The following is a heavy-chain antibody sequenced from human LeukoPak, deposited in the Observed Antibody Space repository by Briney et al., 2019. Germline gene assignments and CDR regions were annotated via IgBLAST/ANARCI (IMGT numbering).Heavy chain of an antibody. D-gene: IGHD3-3*01. V-gene: IGHV3-21*01. Sequence: PRGSLRLFCEGSGFTFSSYSMIWVRQAPGKGLEWVSSIRGDSTETRHADSLMGRFTISRDNAKKSLYLQMNSLRAEDTAVYYCARGHFGVVLDYWGQGTLVTVSS. CDR1: GFTFSSYS. J-gene: IGHJ4*02. CDR3: ARGHFGVVLDY. CDR2: IRGDSTET.